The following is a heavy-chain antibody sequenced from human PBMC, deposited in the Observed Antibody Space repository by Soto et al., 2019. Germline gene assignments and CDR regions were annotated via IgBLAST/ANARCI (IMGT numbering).Heavy chain of an antibody. CDR3: AKWDSSSSDYYYYGIDV. V-gene: IGHV3-23*01. Sequence: GGSLRLSCAASGFTFSSYAMSWVRQAPGKGLEWVSAISGSGGSTYYADSVKGRFTISRDNSKNTLYLQMNSLRAEDTAVYYCAKWDSSSSDYYYYGIDVWGQGTTVTVSS. D-gene: IGHD6-6*01. J-gene: IGHJ6*02. CDR2: ISGSGGST. CDR1: GFTFSSYA.